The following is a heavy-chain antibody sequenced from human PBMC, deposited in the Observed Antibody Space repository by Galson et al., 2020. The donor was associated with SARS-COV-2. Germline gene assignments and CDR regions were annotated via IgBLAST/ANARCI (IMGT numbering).Heavy chain of an antibody. V-gene: IGHV3-23*01. Sequence: TGGSLRLSCAASGFTFSSCAMSWVRQAPGKGLEWVSIIGGSGGATYYADSVKGRFTISRDNSRNTLYLQMNSLRADDTAVYYCAKNAGDLGYCGGGRCYYDYWGQGPLVTVS. CDR2: IGGSGGAT. J-gene: IGHJ4*02. D-gene: IGHD2-21*01. CDR1: GFTFSSCA. CDR3: AKNAGDLGYCGGGRCYYDY.